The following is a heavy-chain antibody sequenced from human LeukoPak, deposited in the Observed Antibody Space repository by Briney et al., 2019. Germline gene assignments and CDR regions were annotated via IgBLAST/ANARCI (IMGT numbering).Heavy chain of an antibody. V-gene: IGHV1-8*01. CDR2: MNPNSGNT. J-gene: IGHJ4*02. CDR3: ARGVYDFWSGYSSPIFDY. CDR1: GYTFTSYD. Sequence: ASVKVSCKASGYTFTSYDINWVRRATGQGLEWMGWMNPNSGNTGYAQKFQGRVTMTRNTSISTAYMELSSLRSEDTAVYYCARGVYDFWSGYSSPIFDYWGQGTLVTVSS. D-gene: IGHD3-3*01.